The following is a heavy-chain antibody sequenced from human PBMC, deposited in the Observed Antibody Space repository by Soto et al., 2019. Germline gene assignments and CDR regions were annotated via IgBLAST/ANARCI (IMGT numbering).Heavy chain of an antibody. V-gene: IGHV2-5*02. CDR2: IYWDDDK. Sequence: QITLKESGPPLVKPTQTLTLTCTFSGFSLSTSGVGVGWIRQPPGKALEWLALIYWDDDKRYSPSLKTRLTITKDTSKNQVVLTMTNMDPVDTATYYCVRDSSGYYGFDNWGQGARVTVSS. J-gene: IGHJ4*02. D-gene: IGHD3-22*01. CDR3: VRDSSGYYGFDN. CDR1: GFSLSTSGVG.